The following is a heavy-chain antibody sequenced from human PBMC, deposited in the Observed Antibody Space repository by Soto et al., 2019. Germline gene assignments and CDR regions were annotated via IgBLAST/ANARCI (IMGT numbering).Heavy chain of an antibody. Sequence: PSETLSLTCTVSGGSISSSSYYWGWIRQPPGKGLEWIGSIYYSGSTYYNPSLKSRVTISVDTSKNQFSLKLSSVTAEDTAVYYCARDPYYDFWSGYQVPHYYYGMDVWGQGTTVTVSS. CDR3: ARDPYYDFWSGYQVPHYYYGMDV. CDR1: GGSISSSSYY. CDR2: IYYSGST. V-gene: IGHV4-39*02. J-gene: IGHJ6*02. D-gene: IGHD3-3*01.